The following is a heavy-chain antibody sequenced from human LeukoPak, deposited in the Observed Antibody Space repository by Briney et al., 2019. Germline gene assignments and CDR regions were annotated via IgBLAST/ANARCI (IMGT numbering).Heavy chain of an antibody. Sequence: SETLSLTCTVSGGSISSYYWSWIRQPPGKGLECIGYIYYSGSTNYNPSLKSRVTISVDTSKNQFSLKLSSVTAADTAVYYCAGMPLGIATTGKYYFDYWGQGTLVTVSS. CDR2: IYYSGST. CDR1: GGSISSYY. D-gene: IGHD6-13*01. V-gene: IGHV4-59*01. J-gene: IGHJ4*02. CDR3: AGMPLGIATTGKYYFDY.